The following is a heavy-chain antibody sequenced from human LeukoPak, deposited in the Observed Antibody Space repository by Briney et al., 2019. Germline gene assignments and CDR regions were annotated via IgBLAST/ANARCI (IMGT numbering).Heavy chain of an antibody. CDR3: ASCFMTTVMNYYMDV. V-gene: IGHV1-69*06. CDR1: GGTFSSYA. D-gene: IGHD4-11*01. Sequence: SVKVSCKASGGTFSSYAISWVQQAPGQGLEWMGGIIPIFGTANYAQKFQGRVTITADKSTSTAYMELSSLRSEDTAVYYCASCFMTTVMNYYMDVWGKGTTVTVSS. J-gene: IGHJ6*03. CDR2: IIPIFGTA.